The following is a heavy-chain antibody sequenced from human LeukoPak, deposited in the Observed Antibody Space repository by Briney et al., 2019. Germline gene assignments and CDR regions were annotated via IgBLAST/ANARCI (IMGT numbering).Heavy chain of an antibody. J-gene: IGHJ4*02. CDR3: ARVRVGATAKGHYFDY. CDR2: NCSNGVSV. V-gene: IGHV3-64*01. D-gene: IGHD1-26*01. Sequence: GGSLRLYCAASGRTFSNYAIHWVRQAPGEGLESVSVNCSNGVSVYHANSVKGRFTISRDNSKNTVYLQMGSLRPEDMAVYYCARVRVGATAKGHYFDYWGQGTLVTVSS. CDR1: GRTFSNYA.